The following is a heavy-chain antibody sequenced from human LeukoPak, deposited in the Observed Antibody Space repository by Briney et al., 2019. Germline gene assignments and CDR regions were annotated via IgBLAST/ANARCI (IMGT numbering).Heavy chain of an antibody. V-gene: IGHV3-23*01. J-gene: IGHJ4*02. Sequence: GGSLRLSCAASGFTFSSYAMSWVRQAPGKGLEWVSAISGSGRSTYYADSVKGRFTISRDNSKNTLYLQMNSLRAEDTAVYYCATSGTYYYDSSGYYPEGYWGQGTLVTVSS. CDR1: GFTFSSYA. CDR3: ATSGTYYYDSSGYYPEGY. CDR2: ISGSGRST. D-gene: IGHD3-22*01.